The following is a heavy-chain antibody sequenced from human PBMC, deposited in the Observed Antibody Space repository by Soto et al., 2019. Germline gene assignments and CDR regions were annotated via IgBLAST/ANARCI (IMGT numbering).Heavy chain of an antibody. J-gene: IGHJ6*02. Sequence: SETLSLTCAVSGGSISSSNWWSCVRQPPGKGLEWIGEIYHSGSTNYNPSLKSRVTISVDKSKNQFSLKLSSVTAADTAVYYCAREWGVYYYYGMDVWGQGTTVTVSS. CDR1: GGSISSSNW. V-gene: IGHV4-4*02. CDR2: IYHSGST. D-gene: IGHD3-10*01. CDR3: AREWGVYYYYGMDV.